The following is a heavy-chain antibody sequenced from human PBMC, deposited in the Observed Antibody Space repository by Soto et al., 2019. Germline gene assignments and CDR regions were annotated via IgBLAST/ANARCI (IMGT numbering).Heavy chain of an antibody. CDR1: GFTFSSYA. D-gene: IGHD5-18*01. CDR2: ISGSGGST. J-gene: IGHJ4*02. V-gene: IGHV3-23*01. CDR3: AKSLADTAMATPLFDY. Sequence: GGSLRLSCAASGFTFSSYAMSWVRQAPGKGLEWVSAISGSGGSTYYADSVKGRFTISRDNSKNTLYLQMNSLRAEDTAVYYCAKSLADTAMATPLFDYWGQGTLVTVSS.